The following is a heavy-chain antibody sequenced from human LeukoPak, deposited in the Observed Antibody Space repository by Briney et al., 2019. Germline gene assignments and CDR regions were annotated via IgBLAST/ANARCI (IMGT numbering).Heavy chain of an antibody. Sequence: GESLKISCKVSGYSFTCYCIGWVRQTPGKGLEWMGIIYPGDSGPTYSPSFQGQVTISVDKSINTAYLQWSSLQASDTAMYYCGMSGDRVPLQDDVFDVWGQGTTVTVSS. J-gene: IGHJ3*01. V-gene: IGHV5-51*01. CDR3: GMSGDRVPLQDDVFDV. CDR1: GYSFTCYC. CDR2: IYPGDSGP. D-gene: IGHD1-26*01.